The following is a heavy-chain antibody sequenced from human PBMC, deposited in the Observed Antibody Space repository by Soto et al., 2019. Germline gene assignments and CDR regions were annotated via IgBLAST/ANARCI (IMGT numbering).Heavy chain of an antibody. D-gene: IGHD6-19*01. CDR3: ARDSSGWYDNWFDP. Sequence: QVQLVESGGGVVQPGRSLRLSCAASGFTFSSYAMHWVRQAPGKGLEWVAVISYDGSNKYYADSVKGRFTISRDNSKNTLYLQMNSLRADDTAVYYCARDSSGWYDNWFDPWGQGTLVTVSS. CDR2: ISYDGSNK. CDR1: GFTFSSYA. J-gene: IGHJ5*02. V-gene: IGHV3-30-3*01.